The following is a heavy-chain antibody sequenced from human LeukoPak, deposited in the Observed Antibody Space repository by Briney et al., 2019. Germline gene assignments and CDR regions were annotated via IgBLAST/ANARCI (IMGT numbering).Heavy chain of an antibody. CDR3: ARHGNYNWNYQHFDY. CDR2: INHSGST. Sequence: PSETLSLTCAVYGGSFSGYYWSWIRQPPGKGLEWIGEINHSGSTNYNPSLKSRVTISVDTSKNQFSLRLSSVTAADTAVYYCARHGNYNWNYQHFDYWGQGTLVTVSS. J-gene: IGHJ4*02. V-gene: IGHV4-34*01. D-gene: IGHD1-7*01. CDR1: GGSFSGYY.